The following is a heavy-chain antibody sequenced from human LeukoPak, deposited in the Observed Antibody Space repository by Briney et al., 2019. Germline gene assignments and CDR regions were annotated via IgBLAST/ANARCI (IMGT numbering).Heavy chain of an antibody. CDR1: GYTFTSYV. V-gene: IGHV1-3*03. D-gene: IGHD6-19*01. Sequence: EASVKVSCKASGYTFTSYVMHWVRQAPGQRLEWMGWINAGNGNTKYSQEFQGRVTITRDTSASTAYMELSSLRSEDMAVYYCARVPYSSGWKEAYYFDYWGQGTLVTVSS. CDR3: ARVPYSSGWKEAYYFDY. J-gene: IGHJ4*02. CDR2: INAGNGNT.